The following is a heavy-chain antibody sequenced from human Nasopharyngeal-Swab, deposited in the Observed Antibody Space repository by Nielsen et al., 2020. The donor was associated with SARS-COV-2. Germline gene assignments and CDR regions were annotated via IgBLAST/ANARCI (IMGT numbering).Heavy chain of an antibody. CDR3: ARDRVVVAATWFDY. Sequence: SETLSLTCTVSGGSISSYYWSWIRQPAGKGLEWIGRIYTSGSTNYNPSLKSRVTMSVDTSKNQFSPKLSSVTAADTAVYYCARDRVVVAATWFDYWGQGTLVTVSS. D-gene: IGHD2-15*01. V-gene: IGHV4-4*07. CDR2: IYTSGST. J-gene: IGHJ4*02. CDR1: GGSISSYY.